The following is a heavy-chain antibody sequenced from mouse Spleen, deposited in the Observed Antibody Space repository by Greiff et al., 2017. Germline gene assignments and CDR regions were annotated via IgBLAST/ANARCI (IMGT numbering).Heavy chain of an antibody. V-gene: IGHV1-20*01. CDR3: ARFDDGYSSFAY. Sequence: EVQRVESGPELVKPGDSVKISCKASGYSFTGYFMNWVMQSHGKSLEWIGRINPYNGDTFYNQKFKGKATLTVDKSSSTAHMELRSLTSEDSAVYYCARFDDGYSSFAYWGQGTLVTVSA. CDR1: GYSFTGYF. J-gene: IGHJ3*01. CDR2: INPYNGDT. D-gene: IGHD2-3*01.